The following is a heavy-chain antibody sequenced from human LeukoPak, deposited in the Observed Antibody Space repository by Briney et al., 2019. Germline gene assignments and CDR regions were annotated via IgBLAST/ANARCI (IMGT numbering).Heavy chain of an antibody. Sequence: PGGSLRLSCAASGFTFSSYAMNWVRQAPGKGLEWVSAISGSGGSTYYADSVKGRFTISRDNSKNTLYLQMNSLRAEDTAVYYCLKDIVVVVAPGDAFDIWGQGTMVTVSS. D-gene: IGHD2-15*01. J-gene: IGHJ3*02. CDR3: LKDIVVVVAPGDAFDI. CDR1: GFTFSSYA. CDR2: ISGSGGST. V-gene: IGHV3-23*01.